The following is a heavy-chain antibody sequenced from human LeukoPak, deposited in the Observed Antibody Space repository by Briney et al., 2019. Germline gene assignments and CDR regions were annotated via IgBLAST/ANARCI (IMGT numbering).Heavy chain of an antibody. CDR2: IKSKTDGGTT. Sequence: GGSLRLSCAASGFTFSNAWMSWVRQAPGKGLEWVGRIKSKTDGGTTDYAAPVKGRSTISRDDSKNTLYLQMNSLKTEDTAVYYCTTDDPYDYVWGSYRTSFDYWGQGTLVTVSS. V-gene: IGHV3-15*01. J-gene: IGHJ4*02. CDR1: GFTFSNAW. CDR3: TTDDPYDYVWGSYRTSFDY. D-gene: IGHD3-16*02.